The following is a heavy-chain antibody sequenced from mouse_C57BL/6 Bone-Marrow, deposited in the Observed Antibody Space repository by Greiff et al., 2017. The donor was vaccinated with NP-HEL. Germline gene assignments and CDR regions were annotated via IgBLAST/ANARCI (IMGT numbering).Heavy chain of an antibody. J-gene: IGHJ3*01. CDR3: ARQGEGSSSWFAY. D-gene: IGHD1-1*01. Sequence: QVQLTESGPGLVAPSQSLSITCTVSGFSLTSYGVHWVRQPPGKGLEWLVVIWSAGSTTYYSALNSRLSISKDNSKSQVFLKMNSLQTDDTAMYYCARQGEGSSSWFAYWGQGTLVTVSA. CDR1: GFSLTSYG. CDR2: IWSAGST. V-gene: IGHV2-6-1*01.